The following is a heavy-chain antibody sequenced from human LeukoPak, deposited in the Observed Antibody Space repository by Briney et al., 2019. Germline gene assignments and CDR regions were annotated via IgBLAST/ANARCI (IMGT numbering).Heavy chain of an antibody. V-gene: IGHV6-1*01. J-gene: IGHJ4*02. CDR1: GDSLSSNSAA. D-gene: IGHD2-8*01. Sequence: SQTLSITCAISGDSLSSNSAAWNWIRQSPSRGLEWLGRTYYRSKWYNDYAVSVKSRITINPDTSKNQFSLQLNSVTPEDTAVYYCARTMACTNGVCSFYFDYWGQGTLVTVSS. CDR3: ARTMACTNGVCSFYFDY. CDR2: TYYRSKWYN.